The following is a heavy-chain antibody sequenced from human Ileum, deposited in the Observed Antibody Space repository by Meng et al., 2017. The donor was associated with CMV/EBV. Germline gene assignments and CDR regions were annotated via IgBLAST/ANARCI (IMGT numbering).Heavy chain of an antibody. CDR2: MNPNSGNT. CDR1: GYTFTSYD. J-gene: IGHJ6*02. D-gene: IGHD2-2*01. V-gene: IGHV1-8*01. CDR3: ARTCSSTSCYYYYYYGMDV. Sequence: ASVKVSCKASGYTFTSYDINWVRQATGQRLEWMGWMNPNSGNTGYAQKFQGRVTMTRNTSISTAYMELSSLRSEDTAVYYCARTCSSTSCYYYYYYGMDVWGQGTTVTVSS.